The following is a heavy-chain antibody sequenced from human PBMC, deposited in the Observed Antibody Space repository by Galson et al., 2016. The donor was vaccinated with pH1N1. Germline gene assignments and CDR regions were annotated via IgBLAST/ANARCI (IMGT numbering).Heavy chain of an antibody. CDR2: MYTSGTT. D-gene: IGHD3-10*01. CDR1: GGSISSSIYY. Sequence: TLSLTCPVSGGSISSSIYYWNWIRQPAGKGLEWIGRMYTSGTTTYNPSLERRVSISVDTSKNQFSLRLSSVTAADTAVYFCASDRVALTGIFDYWGQGALVAVSS. J-gene: IGHJ4*02. CDR3: ASDRVALTGIFDY. V-gene: IGHV4-61*02.